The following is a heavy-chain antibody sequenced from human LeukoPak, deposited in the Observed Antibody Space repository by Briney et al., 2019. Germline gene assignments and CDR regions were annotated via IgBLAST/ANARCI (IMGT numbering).Heavy chain of an antibody. CDR2: IKPSGRT. CDR3: ARVIKGITMVRGVNQPYYYYGMDV. V-gene: IGHV4-34*01. CDR1: GGSLNDYY. D-gene: IGHD3-10*01. J-gene: IGHJ6*02. Sequence: SETLSLTCAVYGGSLNDYYWIWIRQPPGKGLEWIGEIKPSGRTNYNPSLESRVTISVDTSKNHFSLKLSSVTAADTAVYYCARVIKGITMVRGVNQPYYYYGMDVWGQGTTVTVSS.